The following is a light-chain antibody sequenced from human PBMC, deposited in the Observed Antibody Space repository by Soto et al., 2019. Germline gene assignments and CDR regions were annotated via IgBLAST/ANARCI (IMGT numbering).Light chain of an antibody. J-gene: IGLJ3*02. Sequence: QSALTKPPSASGSPGQSVTISCTGTSSDVGYSNYVSWYQQHPPKAPKLIIYEVDKRSSGVPDRFSGSKSGNTASLTVSGLQAEDEADYYCSSYADNDNVMFGGGTKLTVL. CDR2: EVD. V-gene: IGLV2-8*01. CDR3: SSYADNDNVM. CDR1: SSDVGYSNY.